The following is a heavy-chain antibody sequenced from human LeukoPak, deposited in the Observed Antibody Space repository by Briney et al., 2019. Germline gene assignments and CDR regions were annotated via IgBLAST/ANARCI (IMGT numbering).Heavy chain of an antibody. V-gene: IGHV3-72*01. Sequence: GGSLRLSCAVSGFTFSDYYMDWVRQAPGKGLEWVGRIRNKANSYTTEYAASVKGRFTISRDDSKNSLYLQMNSLKAEDTAVYYCARGVLWSGYFYFDYWGQGTLVTVSS. CDR3: ARGVLWSGYFYFDY. CDR2: IRNKANSYTT. CDR1: GFTFSDYY. J-gene: IGHJ4*02. D-gene: IGHD3-3*01.